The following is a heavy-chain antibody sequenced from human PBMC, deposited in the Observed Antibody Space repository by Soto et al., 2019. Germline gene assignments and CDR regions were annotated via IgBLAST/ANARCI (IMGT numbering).Heavy chain of an antibody. Sequence: EVQLVESGGGLVQPGGSLRLSCAASGFTFSSYSMNWVRQAPGKGLEWVSYISSSSSTIYYADSVKGRFTISRDNAKNSLYLQMNGLRAEDTAVYYCAREKTGTGRDFDYWGQGTLVTVSS. CDR1: GFTFSSYS. CDR3: AREKTGTGRDFDY. J-gene: IGHJ4*02. D-gene: IGHD1-1*01. CDR2: ISSSSSTI. V-gene: IGHV3-48*01.